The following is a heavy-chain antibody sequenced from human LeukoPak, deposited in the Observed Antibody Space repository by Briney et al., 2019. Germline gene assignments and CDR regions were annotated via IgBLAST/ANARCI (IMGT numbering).Heavy chain of an antibody. J-gene: IGHJ3*02. D-gene: IGHD1-26*01. CDR1: GFIFSSYW. CDR2: IKQDGSEK. Sequence: GGSLRLSCAASGFIFSSYWMSWVRQAPGKGLEWVASIKQDGSEKYHVDSVKGRFSISRDNSKNTLYLQMNSLRAEDTAVYYCAKRIVGAIPADAFDIWGQGTMVTVSS. CDR3: AKRIVGAIPADAFDI. V-gene: IGHV3-7*01.